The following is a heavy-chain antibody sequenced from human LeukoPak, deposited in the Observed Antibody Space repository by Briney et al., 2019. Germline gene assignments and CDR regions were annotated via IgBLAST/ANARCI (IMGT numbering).Heavy chain of an antibody. CDR2: INHSGST. Sequence: SETLSLTCTVSGGSISSYYWSWIRQPPGKGLEWIGEINHSGSTNYNPSLKSRVTISVDTSKNQFSLKLSSVTAADTAVYYCARTVVVTATIPNYFDYWGQGTLVTVSS. J-gene: IGHJ4*02. V-gene: IGHV4-34*01. CDR1: GGSISSYY. CDR3: ARTVVVTATIPNYFDY. D-gene: IGHD2-21*02.